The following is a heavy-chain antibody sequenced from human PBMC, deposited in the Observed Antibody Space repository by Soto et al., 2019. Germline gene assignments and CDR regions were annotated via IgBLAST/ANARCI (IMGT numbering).Heavy chain of an antibody. CDR1: GGSISSGGYY. D-gene: IGHD3-10*01. Sequence: QVQLQESGPGLVKPSQTLSLTCTVSGGSISSGGYYWSWIRQHPGKGLEWIGYIYYSGSTYYNPSLKSRVTIPVDTSKIQFSLKLSSMTAADTAVYYCATYGSGTYKPTTFDYWGQGTLVTVSS. CDR2: IYYSGST. V-gene: IGHV4-31*03. CDR3: ATYGSGTYKPTTFDY. J-gene: IGHJ4*02.